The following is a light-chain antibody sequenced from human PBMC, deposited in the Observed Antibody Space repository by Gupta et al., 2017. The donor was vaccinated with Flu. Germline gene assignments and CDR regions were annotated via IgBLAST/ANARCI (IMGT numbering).Light chain of an antibody. Sequence: DIQMTQSPSSLSASVGDRVTITCQASQDISNYLNWYQQKPGKAPKLLIYDASKLETGGPSRFSGSGSGTDFTFTISSLQPEDVATDYCQHQDNLPLTFGRGTKVDIK. CDR2: DAS. V-gene: IGKV1-33*01. CDR1: QDISNY. CDR3: QHQDNLPLT. J-gene: IGKJ4*01.